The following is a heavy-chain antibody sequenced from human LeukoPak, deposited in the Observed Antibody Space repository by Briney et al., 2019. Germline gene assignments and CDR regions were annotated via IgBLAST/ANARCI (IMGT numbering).Heavy chain of an antibody. J-gene: IGHJ5*02. CDR3: AKTQLTYYDFWSGYYAPS. Sequence: PGGSLRLSCAASGFTFSSYSMNWVRQAPGKGLEWVSSISSSSSYIYYADSVKGRFTISRDNSKNTLYLQMNSLRAEDTAVYYCAKTQLTYYDFWSGYYAPSWGQGTLVTVSS. CDR1: GFTFSSYS. V-gene: IGHV3-21*04. D-gene: IGHD3-3*01. CDR2: ISSSSSYI.